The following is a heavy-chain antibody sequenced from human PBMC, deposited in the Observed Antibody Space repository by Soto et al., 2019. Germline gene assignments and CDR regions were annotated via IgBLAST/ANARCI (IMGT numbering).Heavy chain of an antibody. CDR2: ISGAAHGS. J-gene: IGHJ4*02. CDR3: GKTPMEPVGDHFCDL. Sequence: WVTLRLSCSPSAINLADYASAGVRHPPGQGMKWVTSISGAAHGSFTADSVRGRLTVSRDNSKDTLFLQMNNLRAEDTAIYYWGKTPMEPVGDHFCDLWGKGTRVTVSS. CDR1: AINLADYA. V-gene: IGHV3-23*01. D-gene: IGHD1-1*01.